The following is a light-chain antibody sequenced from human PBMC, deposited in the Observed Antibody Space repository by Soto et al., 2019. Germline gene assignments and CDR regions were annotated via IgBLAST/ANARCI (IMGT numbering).Light chain of an antibody. CDR1: QSISSY. CDR3: QQSYSTPRT. V-gene: IGKV1-39*01. J-gene: IGKJ1*01. Sequence: DIQMTKSPSSLSASVGDRVTITCRASQSISSYLNWYPQKPGKAPKLLIYAASSLQSGVPSRFSGSGSGTDFTLTISSLQPEDFATYYCQQSYSTPRTFGQGTKVDIK. CDR2: AAS.